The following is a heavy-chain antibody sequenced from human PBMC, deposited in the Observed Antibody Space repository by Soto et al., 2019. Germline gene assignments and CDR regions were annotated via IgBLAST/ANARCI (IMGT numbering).Heavy chain of an antibody. Sequence: GGSLRLSCAASGFIFSSYSMHWVRQAPGKGLEWISYISSGGATNYYADSVKGRFTISRDDAKNSLYLQMNSLRAEDTAVYYCAREGADYSNYAPGKYYMDVWGKGTTVTVYS. CDR2: ISSGGATN. D-gene: IGHD4-4*01. CDR3: AREGADYSNYAPGKYYMDV. J-gene: IGHJ6*03. V-gene: IGHV3-48*04. CDR1: GFIFSSYS.